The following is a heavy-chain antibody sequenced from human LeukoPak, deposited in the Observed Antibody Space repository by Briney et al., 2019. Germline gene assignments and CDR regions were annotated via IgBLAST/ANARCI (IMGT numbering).Heavy chain of an antibody. Sequence: PGGFLRLSCVALGFPFRDYAMYWVRQAPGKGLQWVAGIGGGDDIEYADSVKGRFTGSRDDSKNTLYLQMTSLRVEDTAVYYCTKDATPFNSLWDYFDSWGQGTLVTVSA. D-gene: IGHD7-27*01. CDR1: GFPFRDYA. V-gene: IGHV3-23*01. J-gene: IGHJ4*02. CDR2: IGGGDDI. CDR3: TKDATPFNSLWDYFDS.